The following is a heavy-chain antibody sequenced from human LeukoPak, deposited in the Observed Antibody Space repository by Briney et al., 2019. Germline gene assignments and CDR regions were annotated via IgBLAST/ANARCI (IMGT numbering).Heavy chain of an antibody. V-gene: IGHV3-21*01. CDR3: ARGWVGAITEYFQQ. J-gene: IGHJ1*01. Sequence: PGGSLRLSCAASGFTFSSYSMNWVRQAPGKGLECVLSISSSSSYINYADSVKGRFTISRDNAKNSLYLQMNSLRAEDTAVYYCARGWVGAITEYFQQWGQGTLVTVSS. D-gene: IGHD1-26*01. CDR1: GFTFSSYS. CDR2: ISSSSSYI.